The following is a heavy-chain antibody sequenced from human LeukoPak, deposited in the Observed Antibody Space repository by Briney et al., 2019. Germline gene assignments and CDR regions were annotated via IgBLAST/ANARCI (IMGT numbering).Heavy chain of an antibody. Sequence: GGSLRLSCAASGFTFSSYAMHWVRQAPGKGLEWVAVISYDGSNKYYADSVKGRFTISRDNSKNTLYLQMNSLRAEDTAVYYCARGEGYSYEDYYGMDVWGQGTTVTVSS. CDR3: ARGEGYSYEDYYGMDV. J-gene: IGHJ6*02. CDR2: ISYDGSNK. D-gene: IGHD5-18*01. CDR1: GFTFSSYA. V-gene: IGHV3-30-3*01.